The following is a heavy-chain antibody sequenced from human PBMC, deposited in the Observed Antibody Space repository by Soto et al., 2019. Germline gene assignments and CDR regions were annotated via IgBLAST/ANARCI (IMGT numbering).Heavy chain of an antibody. D-gene: IGHD3-9*01. J-gene: IGHJ6*02. Sequence: ASVKVSCKASGYTFTSYDINWVRQATGQGLEWMGWMNPNSGNTGYAQKFQGRVTMTRNTSISTAYMELSSLRSEDTAVYYCARGEYYDILTCYWNYYHYYRMDFRAQRTTVLVSS. V-gene: IGHV1-8*01. CDR2: MNPNSGNT. CDR3: ARGEYYDILTCYWNYYHYYRMDF. CDR1: GYTFTSYD.